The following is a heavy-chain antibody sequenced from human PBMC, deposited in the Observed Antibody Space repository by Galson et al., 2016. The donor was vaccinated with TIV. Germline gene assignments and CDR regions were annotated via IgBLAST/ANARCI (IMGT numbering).Heavy chain of an antibody. CDR1: GFTVSDNY. V-gene: IGHV3-66*02. CDR2: ISSGGTT. J-gene: IGHJ6*02. Sequence: SLRLSCAASGFTVSDNYMTWVRQAPGQGLEWVSLISSGGTTSYADSVKGRFTISRDNSKNTLYLQMNSLRVEDTALYFCARERRYCGNECYLYYYYGMSVWGQGASVTVSS. CDR3: ARERRYCGNECYLYYYYGMSV. D-gene: IGHD2-21*01.